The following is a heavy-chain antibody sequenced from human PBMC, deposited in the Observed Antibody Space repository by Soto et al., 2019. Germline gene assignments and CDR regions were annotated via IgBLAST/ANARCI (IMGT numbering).Heavy chain of an antibody. V-gene: IGHV4-59*01. J-gene: IGHJ4*02. CDR1: GGSISSYY. CDR3: ARSRYSSGWYYFDY. Sequence: SETLSLTCTVSGGSISSYYWSRIRQPPGKGLEWIGYIYYSGSTNYNPSLKSRVTISVDTSKNQFSLKLSSVTAADTAVYYCARSRYSSGWYYFDYWGQGTLVTVSS. D-gene: IGHD6-13*01. CDR2: IYYSGST.